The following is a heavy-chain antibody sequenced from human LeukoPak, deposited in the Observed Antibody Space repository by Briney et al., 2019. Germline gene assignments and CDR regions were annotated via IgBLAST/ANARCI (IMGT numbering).Heavy chain of an antibody. CDR1: GFTFSSYA. CDR2: ISGSGGST. CDR3: AKGYISFKREVYYYYGMDV. V-gene: IGHV3-23*01. J-gene: IGHJ6*02. D-gene: IGHD6-6*01. Sequence: GASLRLSCAASGFTFSSYAMSWVRQAPGKGLEWVSAISGSGGSTYYADSVKGRFTISRDNSKNTLYLQMNSLRAEDTAVYYCAKGYISFKREVYYYYGMDVWGQGTTVTVSS.